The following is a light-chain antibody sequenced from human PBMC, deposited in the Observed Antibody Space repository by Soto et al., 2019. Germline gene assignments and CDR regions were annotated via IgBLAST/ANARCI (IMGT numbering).Light chain of an antibody. Sequence: EIVMTQSLATLSVSPGERATLSCGASQSVCSNLAWYQQKPGQAPRLLIYGASTRATGIPARFSGSGSGTEFTLTISSLQSEDFAVYYCRQYNNWPGTFGQGTKVDIK. J-gene: IGKJ1*01. CDR2: GAS. CDR1: QSVCSN. CDR3: RQYNNWPGT. V-gene: IGKV3-15*01.